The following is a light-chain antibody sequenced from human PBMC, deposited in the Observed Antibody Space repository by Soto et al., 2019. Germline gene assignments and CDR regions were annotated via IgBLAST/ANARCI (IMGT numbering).Light chain of an antibody. CDR2: DAS. Sequence: EIVLTQSPATLSLSPGERATLSCRASQSVSSYLAWYQQKPGQAPRLLIYDASNRATGIPTMFSASWYGTDFTLTISSLEPEDSAVYYCQQRGNWITFGPGTLLEIK. CDR3: QQRGNWIT. V-gene: IGKV3-11*01. J-gene: IGKJ5*01. CDR1: QSVSSY.